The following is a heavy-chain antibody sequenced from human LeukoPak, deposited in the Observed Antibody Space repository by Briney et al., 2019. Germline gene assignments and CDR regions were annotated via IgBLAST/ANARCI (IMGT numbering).Heavy chain of an antibody. V-gene: IGHV1-46*01. J-gene: IGHJ5*02. CDR2: INPDGGNT. CDR1: GYTLTNSY. CDR3: ARDSSTLPFDP. Sequence: ASVKVSCKASGYTLTNSYIHWVRQAPGQVLEWMGLINPDGGNTNYAQNFQGRVTLTRDTSTSPVYMELSSLRSDDTAVYYCARDSSTLPFDPWGQGTLVTVSS.